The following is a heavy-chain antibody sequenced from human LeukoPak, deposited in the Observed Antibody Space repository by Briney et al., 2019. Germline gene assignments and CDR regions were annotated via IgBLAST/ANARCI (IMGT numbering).Heavy chain of an antibody. Sequence: GESLEISWKGSEYRFTSYWIGWVRQMHGKGLEWMGIIYPGDSDTRYSPSFQGQVTISADKSISTAYLQWSSLKASDTAIYYCARGGGYYYDSSGYSSYWGQGTLVTVSS. CDR1: EYRFTSYW. CDR3: ARGGGYYYDSSGYSSY. D-gene: IGHD3-22*01. CDR2: IYPGDSDT. V-gene: IGHV5-51*01. J-gene: IGHJ4*02.